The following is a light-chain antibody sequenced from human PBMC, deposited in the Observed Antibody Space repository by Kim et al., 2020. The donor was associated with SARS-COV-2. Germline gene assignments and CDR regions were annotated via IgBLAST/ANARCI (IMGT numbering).Light chain of an antibody. Sequence: SPGERATLSCMASHSVGTNLAWYQQRPGQAPRLLIYEASTRATSIPARFSGSGSGTEFTLAISSLQSEDFALYYCQQYSDWPPLTFGGGTKVDIK. V-gene: IGKV3-15*01. J-gene: IGKJ4*01. CDR3: QQYSDWPPLT. CDR2: EAS. CDR1: HSVGTN.